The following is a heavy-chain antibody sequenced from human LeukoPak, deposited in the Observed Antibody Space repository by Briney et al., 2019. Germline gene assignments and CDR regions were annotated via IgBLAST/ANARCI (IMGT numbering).Heavy chain of an antibody. CDR1: GFTFSSYE. CDR2: ISSSGSTI. Sequence: GGSLRLSCAASGFTFSSYEMNWVRQAPGKGLEWVSYISSSGSTIYYADSVKGRFTISRDNAKNTLYLQMNSLRAEDTAVYYCARGGYDSGSYYKGPLYYFDYWGQGTLVTVSS. J-gene: IGHJ4*02. CDR3: ARGGYDSGSYYKGPLYYFDY. D-gene: IGHD3-10*01. V-gene: IGHV3-48*03.